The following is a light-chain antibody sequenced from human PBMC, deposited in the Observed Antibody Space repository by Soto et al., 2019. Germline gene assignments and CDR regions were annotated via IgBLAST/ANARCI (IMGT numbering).Light chain of an antibody. Sequence: QSVLTQPASVSGSPGQSITISCTGSSSDVGSYNRVSWYQQPPNTAPKLIIYDVSNRPSGVPDRFSGSKSGNTASLTISGLQGEDEADYYCNSYTAGSTYVLGTGTKLTVL. J-gene: IGLJ1*01. CDR1: SSDVGSYNR. V-gene: IGLV2-18*02. CDR2: DVS. CDR3: NSYTAGSTYV.